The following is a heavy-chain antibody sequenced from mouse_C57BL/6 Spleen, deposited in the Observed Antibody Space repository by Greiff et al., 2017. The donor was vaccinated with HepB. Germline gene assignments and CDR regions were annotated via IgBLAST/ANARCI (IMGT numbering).Heavy chain of an antibody. CDR1: GYTFTSYW. V-gene: IGHV1-64*01. CDR3: ARGEITPWYFDV. CDR2: IHPNSGST. D-gene: IGHD1-1*01. Sequence: QVQLQQPGAELVKPGASVKLSFKASGYTFTSYWMHWVKQRPGQGLEWIGMIHPNSGSTNYNEKFKSKATLTVDKSSSTAYMQLSSLTSEDSAVYYCARGEITPWYFDVWGTGTTVTVSS. J-gene: IGHJ1*03.